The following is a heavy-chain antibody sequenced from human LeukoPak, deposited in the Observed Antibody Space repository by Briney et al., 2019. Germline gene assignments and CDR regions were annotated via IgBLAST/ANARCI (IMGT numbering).Heavy chain of an antibody. V-gene: IGHV4-30-4*07. D-gene: IGHD2-15*01. CDR1: GGSISSGSYS. CDR3: ARESASGAVDY. CDR2: MFYTGNT. J-gene: IGHJ4*02. Sequence: SETLSLTCGVSGGSISSGSYSWSWIRQPPGKGLEWIGYMFYTGNTYYNPSLKSRVTISVDTSKNQFSLKLSSVTAADTAVYYCARESASGAVDYWGQGTLVTVSS.